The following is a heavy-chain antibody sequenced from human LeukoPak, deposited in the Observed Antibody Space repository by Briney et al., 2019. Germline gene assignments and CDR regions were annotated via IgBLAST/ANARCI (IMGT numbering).Heavy chain of an antibody. CDR2: ISAYNGNT. V-gene: IGHV1-18*01. Sequence: GASVKVSCKASGYTFTSYGISWVRQAPGQGLEWMGWISAYNGNTNYAQKLQGRVTMTTDTSTSTAYMELRSLRFDDTAVYYCARVPGYSGYALGDYWGQGTLVTVSS. D-gene: IGHD5-12*01. CDR3: ARVPGYSGYALGDY. J-gene: IGHJ4*02. CDR1: GYTFTSYG.